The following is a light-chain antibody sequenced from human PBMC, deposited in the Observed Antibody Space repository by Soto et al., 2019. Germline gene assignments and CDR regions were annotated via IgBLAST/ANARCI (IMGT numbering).Light chain of an antibody. J-gene: IGLJ2*01. CDR1: SGHSNYA. V-gene: IGLV4-69*01. CDR3: QTWGTGPHVV. Sequence: QSVLTQSPSASASLGASVKLTCTLSSGHSNYAIAWHQQQPEKGPRYLMKLNSDGSHNKGDGIPDRFSGSSSGAERYLTISSLQSEDEADYYCQTWGTGPHVVFGGGTKLTVL. CDR2: LNSDGSH.